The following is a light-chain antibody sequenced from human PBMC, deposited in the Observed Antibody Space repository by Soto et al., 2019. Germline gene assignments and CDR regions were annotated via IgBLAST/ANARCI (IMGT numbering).Light chain of an antibody. V-gene: IGKV3-20*01. Sequence: EIVLTQSPGTLSLSPGERATLSCRASQSVSSNYLAWYQQKPGQAPRLLIYGASSSATGIPDRFSGSGSGTDFTLTISGLEPENFAVYYCQKYGSSPFTFGPGTKVDIK. CDR1: QSVSSNY. J-gene: IGKJ3*01. CDR3: QKYGSSPFT. CDR2: GAS.